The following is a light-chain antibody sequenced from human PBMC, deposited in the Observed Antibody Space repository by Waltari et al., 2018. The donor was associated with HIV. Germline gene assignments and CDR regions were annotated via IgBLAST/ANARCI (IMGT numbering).Light chain of an antibody. CDR2: DVN. CDR3: CAYAAGHVSYV. Sequence: QSALTQPPSVSGSPGQSVSISCPGTPSDVAFLASVPCYQQYQGKAPKLIIFDVNQRPSGVPERFSGSKSGNTASLTISGLQTEDEADYFCCAYAAGHVSYVFGNGTAVAVL. V-gene: IGLV2-11*01. J-gene: IGLJ1*01. CDR1: PSDVAFLAS.